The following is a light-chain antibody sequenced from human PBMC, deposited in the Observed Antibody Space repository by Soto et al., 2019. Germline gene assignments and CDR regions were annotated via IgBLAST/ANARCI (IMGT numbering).Light chain of an antibody. CDR1: SGHSNYA. CDR3: QTWGTGIYHLV. CDR2: LNSDGSH. V-gene: IGLV4-69*01. Sequence: QLVLTQSPSASASLGASVKLTCTLSSGHSNYAIAWHQQQPEKGPRYLMKLNSDGSHSKGDGIPNRFSGSSSGAERYLTISSLQSEDEADYYCQTWGTGIYHLVFAAGTKLTVL. J-gene: IGLJ2*01.